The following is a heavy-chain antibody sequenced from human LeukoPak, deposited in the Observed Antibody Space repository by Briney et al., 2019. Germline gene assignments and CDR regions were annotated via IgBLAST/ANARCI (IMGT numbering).Heavy chain of an antibody. Sequence: GGSLRLSCAASGFTFSTYYMNWVRQAPGKGLEWVSFITGNSSYIYYTDSVKGRFTISRDNAKNSLFLQMNSLRAEDTAVYYCAKGMMGAARGIDYWGQGTLVTVSS. V-gene: IGHV3-21*04. D-gene: IGHD1-26*01. CDR3: AKGMMGAARGIDY. J-gene: IGHJ4*02. CDR1: GFTFSTYY. CDR2: ITGNSSYI.